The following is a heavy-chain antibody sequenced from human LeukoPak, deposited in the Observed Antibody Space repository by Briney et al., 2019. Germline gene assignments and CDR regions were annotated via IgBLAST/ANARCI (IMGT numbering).Heavy chain of an antibody. Sequence: SETLSLTCTVPGGSISSSSYYWGWIRQPPGKGLEWIGSIYYSGSTYYNPSLKSRVTISVDTSKNQFSLKLSSVTAADTAVYYCARPQGTTVGIFDYWGQGTLVTVSS. CDR3: ARPQGTTVGIFDY. CDR2: IYYSGST. J-gene: IGHJ4*02. CDR1: GGSISSSSYY. V-gene: IGHV4-39*07. D-gene: IGHD4-23*01.